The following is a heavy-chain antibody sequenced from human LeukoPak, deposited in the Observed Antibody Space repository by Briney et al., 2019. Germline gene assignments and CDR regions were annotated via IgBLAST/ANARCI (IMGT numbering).Heavy chain of an antibody. D-gene: IGHD5-18*01. CDR2: ITSKTEGGTT. Sequence: GGSLRLSWQASGFTFTNACMSCVRQAAGKWREWVGRITSKTEGGTTDYAAPVKGRFTISRDDSKNTLYLQMNSLKTEDTAVYYCTAYNYGLGFDYWGQGTLVTVSS. J-gene: IGHJ4*02. CDR1: GFTFTNAC. CDR3: TAYNYGLGFDY. V-gene: IGHV3-15*01.